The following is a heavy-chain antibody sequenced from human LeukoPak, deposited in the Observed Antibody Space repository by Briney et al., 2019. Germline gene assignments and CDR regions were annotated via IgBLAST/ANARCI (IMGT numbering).Heavy chain of an antibody. CDR3: ARDQLGAAASDY. V-gene: IGHV3-7*03. Sequence: GGSLRLSCAASGFTFSSSWMNWVRQAPGRGLEWVANIKQDGSEKYYVDSLKGRFTISRDNAKNSLYLQMNSLRAEDTAVYYCARDQLGAAASDYWGQGTLVTVSS. D-gene: IGHD6-13*01. CDR1: GFTFSSSW. CDR2: IKQDGSEK. J-gene: IGHJ4*02.